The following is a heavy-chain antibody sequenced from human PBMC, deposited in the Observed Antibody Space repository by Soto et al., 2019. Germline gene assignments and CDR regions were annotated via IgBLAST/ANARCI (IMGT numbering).Heavy chain of an antibody. Sequence: QVQLVQSGAEVKKPGASVKVSCKASEYTFTSYAMHWVRQAPGQRLEWMGWINAGNGNTKYSQKFQGRVTITRDTSASTAYMELSSLRSEDTAVYYCGRVRISGLGYGMDVWGQGTTVTVSS. D-gene: IGHD3-10*01. CDR3: GRVRISGLGYGMDV. CDR1: EYTFTSYA. CDR2: INAGNGNT. J-gene: IGHJ6*02. V-gene: IGHV1-3*01.